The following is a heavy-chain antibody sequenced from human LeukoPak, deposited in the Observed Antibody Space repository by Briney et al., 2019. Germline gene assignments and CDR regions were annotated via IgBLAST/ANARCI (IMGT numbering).Heavy chain of an antibody. CDR3: ARGDGDYDFWSGYGNHNWFDP. CDR2: IYTSGST. CDR1: GGSISSYY. J-gene: IGHJ5*02. V-gene: IGHV4-4*07. D-gene: IGHD3-3*01. Sequence: PSETLSLTCTVSGGSISSYYWSWLRQPAGKGLEWIGRIYTSGSTNYNPSLKSRVTMSVDPSKNQFSLKLSSVTAADTDVYYCARGDGDYDFWSGYGNHNWFDPWGQGTLVTVSS.